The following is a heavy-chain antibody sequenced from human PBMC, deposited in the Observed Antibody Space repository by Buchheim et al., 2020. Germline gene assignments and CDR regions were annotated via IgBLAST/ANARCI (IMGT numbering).Heavy chain of an antibody. CDR2: IYSGGST. CDR1: GFTVSSNY. J-gene: IGHJ4*02. D-gene: IGHD3-10*01. CDR3: ARGERDYYGSGSEFDY. Sequence: EVQLVESGGGLVQPGGSLRLSCAASGFTVSSNYMSWVRQAPGKGLEWVSVIYSGGSTYYADSVKGRFTISSDNSKNTLDLQMNSLRAEDTAVYYCARGERDYYGSGSEFDYWGQGTL. V-gene: IGHV3-66*01.